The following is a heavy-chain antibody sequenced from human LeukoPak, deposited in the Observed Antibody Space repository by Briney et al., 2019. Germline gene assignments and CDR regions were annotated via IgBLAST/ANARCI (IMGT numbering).Heavy chain of an antibody. CDR1: GYTFSNSG. V-gene: IGHV1-18*01. D-gene: IGHD1-1*01. Sequence: ASVKVSCKASGYTFSNSGISWVRQAPGQGLEWMGWISTYSGTTNYAHNLQGRLTMTTDTSTSTAYMELRNLKSDDTAVYYCARGGTTGLDAFDIWGQGTMVIVSS. CDR3: ARGGTTGLDAFDI. CDR2: ISTYSGTT. J-gene: IGHJ3*02.